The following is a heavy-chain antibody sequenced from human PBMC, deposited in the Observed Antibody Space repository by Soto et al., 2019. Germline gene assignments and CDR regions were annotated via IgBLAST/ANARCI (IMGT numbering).Heavy chain of an antibody. CDR2: ISAYNGNT. CDR3: ARGGRPYDILTGVYYYYYGMDV. Sequence: ASVKVSCKASGYTFTSYGISWVRQAPGQGLEWMGWISAYNGNTNYAQKLQGRVTMTTDTSTSTAYMELSSLRSEDTAVYYCARGGRPYDILTGVYYYYYGMDVWGQGTTVTVSS. J-gene: IGHJ6*02. V-gene: IGHV1-18*01. CDR1: GYTFTSYG. D-gene: IGHD3-9*01.